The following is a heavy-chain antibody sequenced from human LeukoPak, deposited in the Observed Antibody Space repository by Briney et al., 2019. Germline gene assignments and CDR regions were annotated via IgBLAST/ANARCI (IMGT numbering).Heavy chain of an antibody. V-gene: IGHV4-59*01. CDR3: ARVRKWELDY. CDR1: GGSISSYY. CDR2: IYYSGST. Sequence: SETLSLTCTVSGGSISSYYWSWIRQPPGKGLEWIGYIYYSGSTNYNPSLKSRVTISVDTSKNQFSLKLGSVTAADTALYYCARVRKWELDYWGQGALVTVSS. J-gene: IGHJ4*02. D-gene: IGHD1-26*01.